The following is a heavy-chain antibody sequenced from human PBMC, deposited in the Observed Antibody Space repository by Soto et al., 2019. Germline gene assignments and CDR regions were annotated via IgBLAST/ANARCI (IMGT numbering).Heavy chain of an antibody. CDR3: AKDPVSYYYDSSGYYLSRGMDV. D-gene: IGHD3-22*01. CDR1: GFSFSSYA. V-gene: IGHV3-23*01. CDR2: ITGSGDSA. Sequence: PGGSLRLSCAASGFSFSSYAMTWVRQAPGKGLEWVSGITGSGDSAYYAGSVKGRFTISRDNSKNTLYLQMNSLRTEDTAVYYCAKDPVSYYYDSSGYYLSRGMDVWGQGTTVTVSS. J-gene: IGHJ6*02.